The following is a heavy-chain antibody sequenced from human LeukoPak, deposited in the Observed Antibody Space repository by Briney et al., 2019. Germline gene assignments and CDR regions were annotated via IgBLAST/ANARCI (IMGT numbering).Heavy chain of an antibody. J-gene: IGHJ4*02. CDR3: ARRLPPITGASYFDY. CDR2: IYTSGST. D-gene: IGHD7-27*01. Sequence: SETLSLTCTVSGGSISSYYWSWIRQPPGKGLEWIGYIYTSGSTNYNPSLKSRVTISVDTSKNQFSLKLSSVTAADTAVYYCARRLPPITGASYFDYWGQGTLVTVSS. V-gene: IGHV4-4*09. CDR1: GGSISSYY.